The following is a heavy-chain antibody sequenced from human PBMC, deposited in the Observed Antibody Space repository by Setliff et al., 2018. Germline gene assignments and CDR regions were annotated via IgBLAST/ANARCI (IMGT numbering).Heavy chain of an antibody. CDR1: GFTFSSYS. CDR2: ISSSSSTI. V-gene: IGHV3-48*01. D-gene: IGHD6-13*01. Sequence: GGSLRLSCAASGFTFSSYSMNWVRQAPGKGLEWVSYISSSSSTIYYADSVKGRFTISRDNAKNSVYVQMNSLRAEDTAVYCCATGSSSWQPHPPALDYWGQGTLVTVSS. J-gene: IGHJ4*02. CDR3: ATGSSSWQPHPPALDY.